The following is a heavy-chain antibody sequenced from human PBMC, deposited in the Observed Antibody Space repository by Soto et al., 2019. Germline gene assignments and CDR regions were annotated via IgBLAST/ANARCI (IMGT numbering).Heavy chain of an antibody. V-gene: IGHV1-18*04. CDR2: ISTYNGNT. D-gene: IGHD6-19*01. CDR3: ARVVGGIPVGGSCEWFDP. CDR1: VYTFTSYA. J-gene: IGHJ5*02. Sequence: APLKRYRKGFVYTFTSYALSWVLNNPGQGLEWMGWISTYNGNTNYAQNLQGRVTMTTDISTNTAYMELRSLRSDDTAVYYCARVVGGIPVGGSCEWFDPWGQGTLVTVSS.